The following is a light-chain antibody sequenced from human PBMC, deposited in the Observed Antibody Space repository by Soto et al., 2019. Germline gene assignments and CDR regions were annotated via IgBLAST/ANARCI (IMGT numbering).Light chain of an antibody. CDR2: YAS. V-gene: IGKV3-15*01. CDR1: QSVRNN. J-gene: IGKJ5*01. Sequence: EIMMTQSPATLTVSPGERATLSCRVSQSVRNNIAWYQQKPGQAPRLLIYYASTRATGIPARFSGSGSGTEFTLTISSLQSEDFALYYCQQYNNWPPITFGQGTRLEMK. CDR3: QQYNNWPPIT.